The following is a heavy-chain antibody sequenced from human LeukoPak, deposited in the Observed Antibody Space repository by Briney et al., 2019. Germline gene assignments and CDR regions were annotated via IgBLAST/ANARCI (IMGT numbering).Heavy chain of an antibody. CDR3: AGRGTGTTLAFDY. CDR2: IYPGDSDT. D-gene: IGHD1-1*01. Sequence: GESLKISCKGSGYSFTSYWIGWVRQMPGKGLEWMGIIYPGDSDTRYSPSFQGQVTISVDKSISTAYLQWSSLKASDTAIYYCAGRGTGTTLAFDYWGQGTLVTVSS. J-gene: IGHJ4*02. V-gene: IGHV5-51*01. CDR1: GYSFTSYW.